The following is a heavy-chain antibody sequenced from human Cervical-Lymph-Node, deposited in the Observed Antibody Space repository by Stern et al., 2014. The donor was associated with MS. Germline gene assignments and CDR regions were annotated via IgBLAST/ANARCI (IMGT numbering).Heavy chain of an antibody. D-gene: IGHD2-8*01. CDR1: GFAFASYD. Sequence: VQLVESGGGVVQPGGSLRLSCATSGFAFASYDFHWVRQAPGQGLEWVAFISNDGSNKYYADSLKDRFIVSRDYSKKTLNLQINSLRREDTAVYYCALPGHFYTNAPDYWGQGTLVTVSS. J-gene: IGHJ4*02. V-gene: IGHV3-30*03. CDR2: ISNDGSNK. CDR3: ALPGHFYTNAPDY.